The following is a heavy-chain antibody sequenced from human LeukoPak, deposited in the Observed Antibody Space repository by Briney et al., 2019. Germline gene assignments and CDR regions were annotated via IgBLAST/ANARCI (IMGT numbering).Heavy chain of an antibody. CDR3: ARGASYSNGYFDY. V-gene: IGHV4-34*01. Sequence: SETLSLTCAVYGGSFSGYYWTWIRQPPGKGLEWIGEINHSGSTNYNPSLKSRVTISVDTSKNQFSLKLSSVTAADTAVYYCARGASYSNGYFDYWPQGTLVTVSS. CDR2: INHSGST. J-gene: IGHJ4*02. CDR1: GGSFSGYY. D-gene: IGHD6-19*01.